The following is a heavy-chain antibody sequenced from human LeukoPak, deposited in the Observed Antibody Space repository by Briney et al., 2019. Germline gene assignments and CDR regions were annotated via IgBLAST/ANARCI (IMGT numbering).Heavy chain of an antibody. CDR3: AKDQLVFGSSCPIDY. J-gene: IGHJ4*02. CDR2: ISGSGGST. D-gene: IGHD6-13*01. V-gene: IGHV3-23*01. Sequence: PGGCLRLSCAASGFTFSSYAMSWVRQVPGKGLEWVSAISGSGGSTYYADSVKGRFTISRDNSKNTLYLQMNSLRAEDTAVYYCAKDQLVFGSSCPIDYWGQGTLVTVSS. CDR1: GFTFSSYA.